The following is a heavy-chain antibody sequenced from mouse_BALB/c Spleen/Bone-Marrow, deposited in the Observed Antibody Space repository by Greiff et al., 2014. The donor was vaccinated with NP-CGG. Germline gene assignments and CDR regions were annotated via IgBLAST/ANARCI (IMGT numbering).Heavy chain of an antibody. V-gene: IGHV1S56*01. D-gene: IGHD2-3*01. J-gene: IGHJ4*01. Sequence: QVQLQQPGAELVKPGASEKLSCKASGYTFTSYDINWVRQRPEQGLEWIGWIFPGDNSTKYNEKFKGKATLTTDKSSSTAYMQLSRLTSEDSAVYFCAHDGLLPGMDYWGQGTSVTVSS. CDR1: GYTFTSYD. CDR2: IFPGDNST. CDR3: AHDGLLPGMDY.